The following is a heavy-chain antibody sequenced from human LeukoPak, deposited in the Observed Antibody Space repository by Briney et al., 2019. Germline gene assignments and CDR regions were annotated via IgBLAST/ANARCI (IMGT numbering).Heavy chain of an antibody. D-gene: IGHD1-14*01. CDR1: GFTFSSYW. J-gene: IGHJ4*02. Sequence: PGGSLRLSCAASGFTFSSYWMSWVRQAPGKGLEWVANIKQDGSEKYYVDSVKRRSTISRDNAKNPLYLQMNSLRAEDTAVYSSARETISGGDYWGQGTLVPVSS. V-gene: IGHV3-7*01. CDR2: IKQDGSEK. CDR3: ARETISGGDY.